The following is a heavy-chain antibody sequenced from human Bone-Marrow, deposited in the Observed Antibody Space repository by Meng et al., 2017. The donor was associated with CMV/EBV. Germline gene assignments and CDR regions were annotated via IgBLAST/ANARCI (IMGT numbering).Heavy chain of an antibody. D-gene: IGHD3-3*01. CDR1: GYTFTSYY. J-gene: IGHJ5*02. V-gene: IGHV1-2*02. CDR2: INPNSDGT. CDR3: ARQNVGSGYNWFDP. Sequence: ASVKVSCKASGYTFTSYYMHWVRQAPGQGLEWMGRINPNSDGTNYAQKFQGRVTLTRDTSISTAYMDLSGVTSDDTAMYYCARQNVGSGYNWFDPWGQGTLVTVSS.